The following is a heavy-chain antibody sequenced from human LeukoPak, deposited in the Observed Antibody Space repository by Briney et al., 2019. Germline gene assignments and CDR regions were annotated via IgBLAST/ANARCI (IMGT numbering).Heavy chain of an antibody. V-gene: IGHV3-7*01. CDR1: GLTFSSSW. D-gene: IGHD5-18*01. CDR2: INPDGNKK. J-gene: IGHJ4*02. CDR3: ARDLAYSRLDY. Sequence: GGSLRLSCAVSGLTFSSSWMDWVRQAPGKGLEWVASINPDGNKKYSVDSVKGRFTISRDNAENSLYLQMNSLRVEDTAFYYCARDLAYSRLDYWGQGMLVTVSS.